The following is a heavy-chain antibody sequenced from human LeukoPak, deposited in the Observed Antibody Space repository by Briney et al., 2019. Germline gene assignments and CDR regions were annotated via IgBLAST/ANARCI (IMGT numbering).Heavy chain of an antibody. V-gene: IGHV1-18*01. D-gene: IGHD3-10*01. J-gene: IGHJ4*02. CDR2: ISAYNGNT. CDR1: GYTFTSYG. Sequence: GASVKVSCKASGYTFTSYGISWVRQAPGQGLEWMGWISAYNGNTNYAQKLQGRVTMTTDTSTSTAYMELRSLRSDDTAVYYCARAPTTLWFGEFPPVDWGQGTLVTVSS. CDR3: ARAPTTLWFGEFPPVD.